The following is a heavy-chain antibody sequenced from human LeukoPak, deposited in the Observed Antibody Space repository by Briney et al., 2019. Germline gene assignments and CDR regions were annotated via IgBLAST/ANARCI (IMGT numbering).Heavy chain of an antibody. V-gene: IGHV1-2*06. CDR3: ARVRPDGDKMFYFDN. Sequence: ASLKVSCKASGYSFTGYYIHWMRQAPGRGLEWMGRINPNSGVTKCAQQLQGRVTMTRDTSITTAYMELSSLRSDDTAVYYCARVRPDGDKMFYFDNWGQGTLVTVSS. J-gene: IGHJ4*02. D-gene: IGHD1-14*01. CDR2: INPNSGVT. CDR1: GYSFTGYY.